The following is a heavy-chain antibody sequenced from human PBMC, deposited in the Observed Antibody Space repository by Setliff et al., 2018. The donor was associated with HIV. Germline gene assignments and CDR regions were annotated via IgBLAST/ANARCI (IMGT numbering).Heavy chain of an antibody. J-gene: IGHJ4*02. CDR1: GYSFTNYD. D-gene: IGHD1-26*01. Sequence: ASVKVSCKTSGYSFTNYDINWVRQVAGQGLEWLGWINPSNGKTGYAERFQDRVTFRKDTSINTVYMELRSLRSDDTAVYDCARDSGGGALGSAPDYWGPGTQVTVSS. V-gene: IGHV1-8*03. CDR3: ARDSGGGALGSAPDY. CDR2: INPSNGKT.